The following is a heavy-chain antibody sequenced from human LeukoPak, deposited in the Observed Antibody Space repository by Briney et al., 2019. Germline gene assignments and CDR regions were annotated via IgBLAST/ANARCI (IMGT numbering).Heavy chain of an antibody. D-gene: IGHD4-17*01. CDR3: ARGGDLYYFDY. J-gene: IGHJ4*02. Sequence: PGGSLRLSCAVSGFTFSDYYMSWIRQTPGKGLEWVSYISSSGSTIYYADSVKGRFSVSRDNAKNSVYVQLNSLRDEDTAVYYCARGGDLYYFDYCGQGTLVTVSS. CDR1: GFTFSDYY. CDR2: ISSSGSTI. V-gene: IGHV3-11*04.